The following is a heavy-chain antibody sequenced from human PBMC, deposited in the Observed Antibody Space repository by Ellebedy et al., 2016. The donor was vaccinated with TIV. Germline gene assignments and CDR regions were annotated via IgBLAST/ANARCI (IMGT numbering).Heavy chain of an antibody. CDR1: GFTFSSHW. V-gene: IGHV3-74*01. Sequence: GGSLRLXXAASGFTFSSHWMHWVRQAPGKGLVWVSRINRDGSSTGYADSVKGRLTISRGNAKNTLYLQMDSLRAEDTAVYYCARDRGVSLFGVITPGASDIWGQGTMVTVSS. D-gene: IGHD3-3*01. CDR2: INRDGSST. CDR3: ARDRGVSLFGVITPGASDI. J-gene: IGHJ3*02.